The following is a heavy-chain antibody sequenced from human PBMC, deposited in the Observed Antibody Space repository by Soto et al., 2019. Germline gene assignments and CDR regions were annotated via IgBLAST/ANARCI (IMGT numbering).Heavy chain of an antibody. CDR1: GGSVSSGSYY. CDR2: IYYSGST. V-gene: IGHV4-61*01. D-gene: IGHD3-22*01. J-gene: IGHJ4*02. CDR3: ARVPTYYYDSRVDY. Sequence: QVQLQESGPGLVKPSETLSLTCTVSGGSVSSGSYYWSWIRQPPGKGLEWIGYIYYSGSTNYNPSLESRVTISVDTSKNQFSLKLSSVTAADTAVYYCARVPTYYYDSRVDYWGQGTLVTVSS.